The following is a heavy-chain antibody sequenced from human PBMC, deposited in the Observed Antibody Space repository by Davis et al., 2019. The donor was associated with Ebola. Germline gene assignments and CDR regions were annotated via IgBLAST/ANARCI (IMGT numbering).Heavy chain of an antibody. CDR1: GGSISSGDYY. V-gene: IGHV4-39*01. Sequence: SETLSLTCTVSGGSISSGDYYWSWIRQPPGKGLEWIGNIFYSGSTYYDPSLKSRVIISLDTSKNQVSLKLTSVTAADTAVYYCARRRGDSSSFDSWGQGTLVTVSS. J-gene: IGHJ5*01. D-gene: IGHD6-6*01. CDR2: IFYSGST. CDR3: ARRRGDSSSFDS.